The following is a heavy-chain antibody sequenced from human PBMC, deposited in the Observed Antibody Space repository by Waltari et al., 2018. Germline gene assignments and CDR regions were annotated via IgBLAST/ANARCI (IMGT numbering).Heavy chain of an antibody. V-gene: IGHV4-31*02. J-gene: IGHJ4*02. CDR3: AGRGAKMFSI. CDR1: GFSLSSGSYY. D-gene: IGHD3-3*02. Sequence: QVPLQESGPGLVQPSQTLSLTCSVSGFSLSSGSYYWSWIRQKPGKGLEWIGYSAHSGDTDYSPSLRSRLTLSVDTSKNQFSLKLNSGTAADTGVYFCAGRGAKMFSIWGRGTLVTVSS. CDR2: SAHSGDT.